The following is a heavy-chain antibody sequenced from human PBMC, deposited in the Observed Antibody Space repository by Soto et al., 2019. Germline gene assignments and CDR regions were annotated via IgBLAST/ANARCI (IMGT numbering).Heavy chain of an antibody. Sequence: ASVKVSCKASGYTFTSYAIHWVRQAPGQRLEWMGWINAGNGNTKYSQKFQGRVTITRDTSASTAYMELSSLRSEDTAVYYCARDPYSGYDDNFDYWGQGTLATVSS. J-gene: IGHJ4*02. D-gene: IGHD5-12*01. CDR1: GYTFTSYA. CDR3: ARDPYSGYDDNFDY. CDR2: INAGNGNT. V-gene: IGHV1-3*01.